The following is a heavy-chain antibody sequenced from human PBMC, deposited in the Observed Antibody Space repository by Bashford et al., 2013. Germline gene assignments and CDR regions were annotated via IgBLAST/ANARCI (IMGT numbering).Heavy chain of an antibody. V-gene: IGHV3-66*01. D-gene: IGHD3-3*02. Sequence: VRQGSREGAGVGLSIFAGGKTIHADSVKGRFTISRDNSMNTVYLQLNSLRAEDTALYYCVRDALISPMDVWGQGTTVTVSS. J-gene: IGHJ6*02. CDR3: VRDALISPMDV. CDR2: IFAGGKT.